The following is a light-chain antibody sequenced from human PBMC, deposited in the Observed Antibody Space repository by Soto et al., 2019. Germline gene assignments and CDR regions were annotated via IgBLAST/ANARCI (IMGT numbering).Light chain of an antibody. CDR3: QQYGSSPWT. CDR2: GAS. V-gene: IGKV3-20*01. CDR1: QSVSSSY. J-gene: IGKJ1*01. Sequence: EIVLTQSPGTLSLSPGERATLSCRASQSVSSSYLAWYQQKPGQAPRLFIYGASSRATGIPDRFSGNGSGTDFTLTISRLEPEDFAVYYCQQYGSSPWTFGQGTKVDIK.